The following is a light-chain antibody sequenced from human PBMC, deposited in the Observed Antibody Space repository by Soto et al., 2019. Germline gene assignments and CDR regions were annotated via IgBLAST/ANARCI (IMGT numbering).Light chain of an antibody. CDR2: GVS. V-gene: IGKV3-20*01. Sequence: EIVLTQSPGTLALSPGERATLSCRASQTVKSSYLAWYQQTPGQAPRLLLYGVSTRAAGIPDRFSASGSGTDFTLTISRLEPEDFAVYYCQQYGSSPPSFDQGTKLEIK. J-gene: IGKJ2*01. CDR3: QQYGSSPPS. CDR1: QTVKSSY.